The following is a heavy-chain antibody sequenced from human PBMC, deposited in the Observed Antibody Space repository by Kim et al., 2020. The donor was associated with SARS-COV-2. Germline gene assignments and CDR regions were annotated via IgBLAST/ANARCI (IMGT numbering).Heavy chain of an antibody. V-gene: IGHV6-1*01. D-gene: IGHD6-19*01. CDR1: GDSVSSNSAA. Sequence: SQTLSLTCAISGDSVSSNSAAWNWIRQSPSRGLEWLGRTYYRSKWYNDYAVSVKSRITINPDTSKNQFSLQLNSVTPEDAAIYYCARARDSSGWVPVYYFDYWGQGTLVTVSS. J-gene: IGHJ4*02. CDR2: TYYRSKWYN. CDR3: ARARDSSGWVPVYYFDY.